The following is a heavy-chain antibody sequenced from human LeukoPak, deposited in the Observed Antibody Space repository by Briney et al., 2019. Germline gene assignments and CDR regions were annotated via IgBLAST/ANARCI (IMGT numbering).Heavy chain of an antibody. Sequence: ASVKVSCKASGYTFTGYYVHWVRQAPGQGPEWMGWINPNSGGTNYAQKFQGRVTMTRDTSIRTAYMELTSLRSEDTAVYYRACLPYAFDIWGQGTMVTVSS. V-gene: IGHV1-2*02. J-gene: IGHJ3*02. CDR1: GYTFTGYY. CDR2: INPNSGGT. CDR3: ACLPYAFDI.